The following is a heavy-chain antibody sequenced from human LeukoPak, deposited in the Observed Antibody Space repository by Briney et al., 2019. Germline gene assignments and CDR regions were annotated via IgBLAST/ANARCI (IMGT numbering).Heavy chain of an antibody. CDR3: ASNIAVVTAY. D-gene: IGHD2-21*02. CDR2: ISSIGSYI. Sequence: GGSLRLSCAASGFAFNSFTMNWVRQAPGKGLEWVSSISSIGSYIHHADSVKGRFTISRDNAKNTLYLQMNSLRAEDTAVYYCASNIAVVTAYWGQGTLVIVSS. CDR1: GFAFNSFT. J-gene: IGHJ4*02. V-gene: IGHV3-21*01.